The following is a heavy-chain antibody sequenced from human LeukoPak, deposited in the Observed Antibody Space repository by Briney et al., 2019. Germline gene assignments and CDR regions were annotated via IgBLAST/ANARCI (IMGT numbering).Heavy chain of an antibody. CDR1: GGSFNTYY. CDR3: ARRRKKTYYYGSAMDY. J-gene: IGHJ4*02. D-gene: IGHD3-10*01. Sequence: PSETLSLTCTVSGGSFNTYYWSWIRQPPGKGLEWIGEIDHSGSTNYNPSLKSRVTISVDTSKNQFSLKLSSVTAADTAVYYCARRRKKTYYYGSAMDYWGQGTLVTVSS. CDR2: IDHSGST. V-gene: IGHV4-34*01.